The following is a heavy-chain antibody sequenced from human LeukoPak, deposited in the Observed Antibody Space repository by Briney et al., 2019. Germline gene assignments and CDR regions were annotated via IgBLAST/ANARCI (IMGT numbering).Heavy chain of an antibody. Sequence: GGSLRLSCAASGFTFSSYGMHWVRQAPGKGLEWVAVIWYDGSNKYYADSVKGRLTISRDNSKNTLYLQMNSLRAEDTAVYYCARDTRIAAAGSLPYYYYYGMDVWGQGTTVTVSS. D-gene: IGHD6-13*01. J-gene: IGHJ6*02. CDR3: ARDTRIAAAGSLPYYYYYGMDV. CDR2: IWYDGSNK. CDR1: GFTFSSYG. V-gene: IGHV3-33*01.